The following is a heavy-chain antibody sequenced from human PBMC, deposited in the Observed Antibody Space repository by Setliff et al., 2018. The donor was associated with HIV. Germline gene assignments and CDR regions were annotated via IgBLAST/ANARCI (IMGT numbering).Heavy chain of an antibody. D-gene: IGHD2-21*01. Sequence: PSETLSLTCSVSGVSINRTDHYWGWIRQSPGKRLEWIGSVSQSGSTYYNPSLKSRITISVGRSKNLFSLKLISVTAADQGVYYCARVPVAGANWFDPWGLGTLVTVSS. J-gene: IGHJ5*02. CDR1: GVSINRTDHY. CDR3: ARVPVAGANWFDP. V-gene: IGHV4-39*01. CDR2: VSQSGST.